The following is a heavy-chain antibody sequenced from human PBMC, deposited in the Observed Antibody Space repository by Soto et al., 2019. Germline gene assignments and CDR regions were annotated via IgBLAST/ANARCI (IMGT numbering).Heavy chain of an antibody. D-gene: IGHD3-10*01. CDR3: ARDPYYYGSGSYPTTYYYYGMDV. V-gene: IGHV1-3*01. Sequence: ASVKVSCKASGYTFTSYAMHWVRQAPGQRLEWMGWINAGNGNTKYSQKFQGRVTITRDTSASTAYMELSSLRSEDTAVYYCARDPYYYGSGSYPTTYYYYGMDVWGQGTTVTV. CDR1: GYTFTSYA. CDR2: INAGNGNT. J-gene: IGHJ6*02.